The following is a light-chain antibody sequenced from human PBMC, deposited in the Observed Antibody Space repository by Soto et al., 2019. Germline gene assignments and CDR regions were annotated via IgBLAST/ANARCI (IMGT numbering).Light chain of an antibody. CDR2: AAS. CDR3: QQSFIAPWT. Sequence: DIQMTQSPSPLSATVGDRVTITRRASQSITGYLNWYQQKPGKVPKLLIYAASTLQSGVPSRCSGSGSGTDFTLTLSSLQAEDSATYYCQQSFIAPWTFGKGTKVDIK. J-gene: IGKJ1*01. CDR1: QSITGY. V-gene: IGKV1-39*01.